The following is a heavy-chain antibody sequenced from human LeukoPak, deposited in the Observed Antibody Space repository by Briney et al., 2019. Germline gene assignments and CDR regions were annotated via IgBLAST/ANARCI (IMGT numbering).Heavy chain of an antibody. CDR2: ISSSGSTI. V-gene: IGHV3-48*03. D-gene: IGHD3-10*02. CDR3: ARLFGESFDY. CDR1: GFTFSSYE. J-gene: IGHJ4*02. Sequence: GGSLRLSCAASGFTFSSYEMNWVRQAPGKGLEWVSYISSSGSTIYYADSVKGRFTISRDNAKNSLYLQMNSLRAEDTAVYYCARLFGESFDYWGQGTLVTVSS.